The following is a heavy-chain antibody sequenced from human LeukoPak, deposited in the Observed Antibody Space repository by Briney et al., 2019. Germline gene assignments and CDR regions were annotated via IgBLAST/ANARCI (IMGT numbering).Heavy chain of an antibody. CDR3: AREPCRGGSCYSDY. V-gene: IGHV4-39*07. Sequence: SETLSLTCTVSGGSISSSSYYWGWIRQPPGKGLEWIGSIYYSGSTYYNPSLKSRVTISVDTSKNQFSLKLSPVTAADTAVYYCAREPCRGGSCYSDYWGQGTLVTVSS. CDR1: GGSISSSSYY. D-gene: IGHD2-15*01. CDR2: IYYSGST. J-gene: IGHJ4*02.